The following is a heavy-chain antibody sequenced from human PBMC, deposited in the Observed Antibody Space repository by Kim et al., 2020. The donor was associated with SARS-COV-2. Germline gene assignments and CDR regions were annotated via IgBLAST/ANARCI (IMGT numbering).Heavy chain of an antibody. Sequence: ASVKVSCKASGYTFTGYYMHWVRQAPGQGLEWMGWINPNSGGTNYAQKFQGRVTMTRDTSISTAYMELSRLRSDDTAVYYCARVSQFLGYCSSTSCALGWMAAFDIWGQGTMVTVSS. V-gene: IGHV1-2*02. CDR2: INPNSGGT. CDR1: GYTFTGYY. CDR3: ARVSQFLGYCSSTSCALGWMAAFDI. J-gene: IGHJ3*02. D-gene: IGHD2-2*01.